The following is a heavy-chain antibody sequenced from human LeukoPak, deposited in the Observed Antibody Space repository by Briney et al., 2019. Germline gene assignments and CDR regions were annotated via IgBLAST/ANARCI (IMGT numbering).Heavy chain of an antibody. D-gene: IGHD2-8*01. V-gene: IGHV3-74*01. CDR2: INHDGTGT. Sequence: PGGSLRLSCAASGWIHWVRQVLGRGLVWVSGINHDGTGTYYADSVKGRFTISRDNSKNTLYLQMNSLRAEDTAVYYCAKDPDCTSGICYTFFDYWGQGTLVTVSS. CDR1: GW. J-gene: IGHJ4*02. CDR3: AKDPDCTSGICYTFFDY.